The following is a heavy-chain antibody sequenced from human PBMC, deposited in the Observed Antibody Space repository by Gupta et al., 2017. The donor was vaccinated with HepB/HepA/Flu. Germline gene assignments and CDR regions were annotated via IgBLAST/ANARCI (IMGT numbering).Heavy chain of an antibody. J-gene: IGHJ2*01. CDR3: AKDNYFENWYFDL. V-gene: IGHV3-23*01. D-gene: IGHD2/OR15-2a*01. Sequence: EVQLLESGGGLVQPGGSLRLSCAASGFTFSSYAMRWVRQAPGKGLEWVSAISGSGGSTYYADSVKGRFTISRDNSKNTLYLQMNSLRAEDTAVYYCAKDNYFENWYFDLWGRGTLVTVSS. CDR2: ISGSGGST. CDR1: GFTFSSYA.